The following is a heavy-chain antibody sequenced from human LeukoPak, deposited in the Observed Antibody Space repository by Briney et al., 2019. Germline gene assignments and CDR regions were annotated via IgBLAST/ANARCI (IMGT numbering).Heavy chain of an antibody. V-gene: IGHV1-69*01. CDR2: IIPIFGTA. CDR1: GGTFNSYA. Sequence: GASVKVSCKASGGTFNSYAISWVRQAPGQGLEWMGGIIPIFGTANYAQKFQGRVTITADESTSTAYMELSSLRSEDTAVYYCAREGEYSGYDRPFDYWGQGTLVTVSS. CDR3: AREGEYSGYDRPFDY. D-gene: IGHD5-12*01. J-gene: IGHJ4*02.